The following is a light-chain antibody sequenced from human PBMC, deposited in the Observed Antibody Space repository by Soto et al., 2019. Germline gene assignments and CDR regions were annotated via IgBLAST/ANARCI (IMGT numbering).Light chain of an antibody. CDR3: QQANSFPYT. V-gene: IGKV1-12*01. CDR1: QGIISW. CDR2: VAS. Sequence: DIDMTQSPSSVSASVGDRVTITCRANQGIISWLAWYQQKPGKAPKLLIYVASSLQSDVPSRFSGSGSGTDFTLTISSLQPEDFATYYFQQANSFPYTFGQGTKLEIK. J-gene: IGKJ2*01.